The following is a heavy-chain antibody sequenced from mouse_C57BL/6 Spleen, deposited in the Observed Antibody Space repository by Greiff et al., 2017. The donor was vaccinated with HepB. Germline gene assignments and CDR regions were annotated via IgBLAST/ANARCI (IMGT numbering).Heavy chain of an antibody. CDR2: ISSGGSYT. Sequence: EVKLMESGGDLVKPGGSLKLSCAASGFTFSSYGMSWVRQTPDKRLEWVATISSGGSYTYYPDSVKGRFTISRDNAKNTLYLQMSSLKSEDTAMYYCARHEGDGYYGFAYWGQGTLVTVSA. CDR1: GFTFSSYG. V-gene: IGHV5-6*01. CDR3: ARHEGDGYYGFAY. D-gene: IGHD2-3*01. J-gene: IGHJ3*01.